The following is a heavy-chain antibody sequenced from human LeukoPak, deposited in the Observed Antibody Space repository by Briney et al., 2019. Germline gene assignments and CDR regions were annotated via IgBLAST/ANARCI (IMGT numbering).Heavy chain of an antibody. Sequence: PGGSLRLSCAASGLPFSSYDMHSVRQATGKGLEWVSAIGTAGDTYYPGSVKGRFTISRENAKNSLYLQMNSLRAGDTAVYYCARALTHARSYCSGGSCYSGYYYYYYGIDVWGQGTTVTVSS. CDR1: GLPFSSYD. CDR3: ARALTHARSYCSGGSCYSGYYYYYYGIDV. J-gene: IGHJ6*02. V-gene: IGHV3-13*04. CDR2: IGTAGDT. D-gene: IGHD2-15*01.